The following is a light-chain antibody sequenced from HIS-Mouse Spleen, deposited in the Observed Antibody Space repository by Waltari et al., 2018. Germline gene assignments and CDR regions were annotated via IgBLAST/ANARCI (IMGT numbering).Light chain of an antibody. CDR1: SSNIGAGHD. Sequence: QSVLTQPPSVSGAPGQRVTIPCTGSSSNIGAGHDVPWYQQPPGTAPKLLIYGNSNRPSGVPDRFSGSKSGTSASLAITGLQAEDETDYYCQSYDSSLSGVIFGGGTKLTVL. V-gene: IGLV1-40*01. J-gene: IGLJ2*01. CDR2: GNS. CDR3: QSYDSSLSGVI.